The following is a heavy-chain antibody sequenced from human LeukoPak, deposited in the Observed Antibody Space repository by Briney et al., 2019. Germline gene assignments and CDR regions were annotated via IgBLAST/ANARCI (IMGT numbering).Heavy chain of an antibody. D-gene: IGHD5-18*01. V-gene: IGHV4-59*01. J-gene: IGHJ6*02. CDR1: GGSISSYY. Sequence: SETLSLTRTVSGGSISSYYWSWIRQPPGKGLEWIGYIYYSGSTNYNPSLKSRVTISVDTSKNQFSLKLSSVTAADTAVYYCARGGYSYGYSGYYYYGMDVWGQGTTVTVSS. CDR3: ARGGYSYGYSGYYYYGMDV. CDR2: IYYSGST.